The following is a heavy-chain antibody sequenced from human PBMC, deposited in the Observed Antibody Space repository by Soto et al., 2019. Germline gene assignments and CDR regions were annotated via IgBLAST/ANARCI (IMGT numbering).Heavy chain of an antibody. CDR2: IYSGGST. D-gene: IGHD2-2*01. CDR1: GFTVSNNY. V-gene: IGHV3-66*01. J-gene: IGHJ4*02. Sequence: GGSLRLSCAASGFTVSNNYMSWARQAPGKGLEWVSLIYSGGSTFYADSVKGRFIISRDNSKNTLYLQMSRLTDEDTAVYYCARDGCSPTSCWVHWGQRTLVTVSS. CDR3: ARDGCSPTSCWVH.